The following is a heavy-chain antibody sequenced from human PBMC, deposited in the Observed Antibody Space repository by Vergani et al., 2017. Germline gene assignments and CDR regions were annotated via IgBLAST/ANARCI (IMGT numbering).Heavy chain of an antibody. CDR3: ARGYSSGWYAGY. CDR1: GFTFSSYW. Sequence: EVQLVESGGGLVQPGGSLRLSCAASGFTFSSYWMSWVRQAPGKGLEWVANIKQDGSGKYYVDSVKGRFTISRDNAKNSLYLQMNSLRAVDTAVYYCARGYSSGWYAGYWGQGTLVTVSS. J-gene: IGHJ4*02. CDR2: IKQDGSGK. V-gene: IGHV3-7*03. D-gene: IGHD6-19*01.